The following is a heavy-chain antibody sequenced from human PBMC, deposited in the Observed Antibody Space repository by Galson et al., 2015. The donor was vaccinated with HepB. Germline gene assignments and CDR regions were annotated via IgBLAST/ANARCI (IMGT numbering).Heavy chain of an antibody. D-gene: IGHD3-22*01. V-gene: IGHV3-74*01. Sequence: SLRLSCAASGFTFSSYWMHWVRQAPGKGLVWVSRINSDGSSTSYADSVKGRFTISRDNAKNTLYLQMNGLRAEDTAVYYCARGYYYDSSGYLDYWGQGTLVTVSS. CDR1: GFTFSSYW. CDR3: ARGYYYDSSGYLDY. J-gene: IGHJ4*02. CDR2: INSDGSST.